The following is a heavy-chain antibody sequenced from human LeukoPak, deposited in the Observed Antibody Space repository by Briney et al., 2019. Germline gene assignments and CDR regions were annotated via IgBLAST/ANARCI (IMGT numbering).Heavy chain of an antibody. Sequence: AGTLRLSCAASGFTFSDYYMSWIRQAPGKGLEWISYISNSGSTIYYADSVTGRFTISRDNAKNSLYIQMNSLRAEDTAVYYCARKAYYDDSSGYSGSDYWGQGALVTVSS. CDR3: ARKAYYDDSSGYSGSDY. CDR1: GFTFSDYY. J-gene: IGHJ4*02. D-gene: IGHD3-22*01. V-gene: IGHV3-11*01. CDR2: ISNSGSTI.